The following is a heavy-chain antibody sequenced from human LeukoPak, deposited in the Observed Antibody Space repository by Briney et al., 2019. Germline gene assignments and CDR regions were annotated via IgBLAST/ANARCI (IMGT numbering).Heavy chain of an antibody. J-gene: IGHJ6*03. CDR3: ARDPYSGTYGDTYYYYMDV. Sequence: GGSLRLSCAASGFTFSSFSMNWVRQAPGKGLEWVSSISSGGDYKHYADSVKGRFTISRDNARNSLYLQMNSLRAEDTAVYYCARDPYSGTYGDTYYYYMDVWGKGTTVTISS. CDR2: ISSGGDYK. V-gene: IGHV3-21*01. CDR1: GFTFSSFS. D-gene: IGHD1-26*01.